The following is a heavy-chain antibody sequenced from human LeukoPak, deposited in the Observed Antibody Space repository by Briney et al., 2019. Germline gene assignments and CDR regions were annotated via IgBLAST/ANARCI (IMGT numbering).Heavy chain of an antibody. CDR1: GFTFNSYG. V-gene: IGHV3-30*02. J-gene: IGHJ4*02. D-gene: IGHD1-26*01. CDR2: IRSDGSTK. CDR3: ARDERGFLVGATRE. Sequence: PGGSLRLSCAASGFTFNSYGMDWVRQAPGKGLEWVAFIRSDGSTKYYADSVKGRFTISRDNSKNTLYLQMNSLRAEDTAVYYCARDERGFLVGATREWGQGTLVTVSS.